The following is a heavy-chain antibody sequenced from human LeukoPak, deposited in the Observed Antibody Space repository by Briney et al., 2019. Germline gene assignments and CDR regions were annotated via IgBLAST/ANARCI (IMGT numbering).Heavy chain of an antibody. J-gene: IGHJ4*02. CDR2: ISGTSSTI. Sequence: PGGSLRLSCVASGFTFTSYSMNWVRQAPGKGLEWVSYISGTSSTILYADSVQGRFIISRDNAKNSVFLQMNSLRAEDTAFYYCAKSGSHSSGFGHWGQGTLVTVSS. V-gene: IGHV3-48*01. CDR1: GFTFTSYS. CDR3: AKSGSHSSGFGH. D-gene: IGHD3-10*01.